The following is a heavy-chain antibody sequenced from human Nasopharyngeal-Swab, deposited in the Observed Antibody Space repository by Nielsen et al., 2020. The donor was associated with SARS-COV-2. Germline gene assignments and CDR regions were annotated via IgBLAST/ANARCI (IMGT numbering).Heavy chain of an antibody. D-gene: IGHD3-3*01. CDR2: IWYDGSNK. J-gene: IGHJ5*02. V-gene: IGHV3-33*01. Sequence: VRQAPGKGLEWVAVIWYDGSNKYYADSVKGRFTISRDNSKNTPYLQMNSLRAEDTAVYYCARDSYDFWSGYYLEESWFDPWGQGTLVTVSS. CDR3: ARDSYDFWSGYYLEESWFDP.